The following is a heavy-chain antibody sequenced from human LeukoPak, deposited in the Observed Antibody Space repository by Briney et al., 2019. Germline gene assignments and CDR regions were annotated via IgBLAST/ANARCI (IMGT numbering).Heavy chain of an antibody. D-gene: IGHD2-2*01. V-gene: IGHV1-2*02. J-gene: IGHJ6*03. CDR3: ASELTETRYCSSTSCPTSMDV. Sequence: ASVKVSCKASGYTFTGYYMHWVRQAPGQGLERMGWINPNSGVTKYAQKFQGRVTMTRDTSISTAYMELSRLRSDDTAVYYCASELTETRYCSSTSCPTSMDVWGKGTTVTVSS. CDR1: GYTFTGYY. CDR2: INPNSGVT.